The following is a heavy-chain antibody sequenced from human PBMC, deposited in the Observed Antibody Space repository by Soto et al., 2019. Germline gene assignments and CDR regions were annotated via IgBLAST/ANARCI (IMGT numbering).Heavy chain of an antibody. J-gene: IGHJ3*02. CDR2: IRNKAYVERT. D-gene: IGHD3-9*01. CDR3: TRVGILTGYQSYRAGVMGAFDI. V-gene: IGHV3-49*03. CDR1: GFTFGDCS. Sequence: GGSLRLSCTVSGFTFGDCSMSWFRQAPGKGLEWVGFIRNKAYVERTEYAAAVKRIFTIARDESKSNAYLQMNSLKTEGTAVYYCTRVGILTGYQSYRAGVMGAFDIWGQGTMVTVSS.